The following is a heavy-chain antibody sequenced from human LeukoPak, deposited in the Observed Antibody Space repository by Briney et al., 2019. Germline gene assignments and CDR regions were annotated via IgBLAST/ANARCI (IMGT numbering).Heavy chain of an antibody. Sequence: SETLSLTCAVYGGSFSGDFWSWIRQSPGKGLEWIGEINHGGSTTYNPSLKSRVTILVDTSKNQFSLKLSSVTAADTAFYYCARGGSDYDYVWGTYSHDYWGQGTLVTVSS. D-gene: IGHD3-16*01. CDR1: GGSFSGDF. CDR3: ARGGSDYDYVWGTYSHDY. V-gene: IGHV4-34*01. J-gene: IGHJ4*02. CDR2: INHGGST.